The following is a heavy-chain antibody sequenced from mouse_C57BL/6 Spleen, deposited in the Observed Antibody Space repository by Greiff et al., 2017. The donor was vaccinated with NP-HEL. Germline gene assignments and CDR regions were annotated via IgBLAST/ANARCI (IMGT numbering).Heavy chain of an antibody. V-gene: IGHV3-6*01. CDR3: AREGVYGKGFDY. Sequence: EVQLQESGPGLVKPSQSLSLTCSVTGYSITSGYYWNWIRQFPGNKLEWMGYISYDGSNNYNPSLKNRISITRDTSKNQFFLKLNSVTTEDTATYYGAREGVYGKGFDYWGQGTTLTVSS. CDR2: ISYDGSN. J-gene: IGHJ2*01. CDR1: GYSITSGYY. D-gene: IGHD2-1*01.